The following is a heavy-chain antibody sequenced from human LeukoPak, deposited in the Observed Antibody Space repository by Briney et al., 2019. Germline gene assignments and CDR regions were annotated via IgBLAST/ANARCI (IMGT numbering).Heavy chain of an antibody. CDR1: GFTLSSYG. J-gene: IGHJ4*02. CDR3: ARSWKLLQNFDS. Sequence: GGSLRLSCAASGFTLSSYGMHWVRQAPGKGLEWVAVISYDGGDKFYADSVKGRFTISRDNSKNTLYLQMNNLRTEDTAVYFCARSWKLLQNFDSWGQGTLVTVSS. CDR2: ISYDGGDK. D-gene: IGHD1-26*01. V-gene: IGHV3-30*19.